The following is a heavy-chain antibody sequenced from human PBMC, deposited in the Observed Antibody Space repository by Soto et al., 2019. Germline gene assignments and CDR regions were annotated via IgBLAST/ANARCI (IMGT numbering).Heavy chain of an antibody. Sequence: ASVKVSCKVSGYALTELSMHWVRQAPGKGLEWMGGFDPEDGETIYEQKFQGRVTMTEDTSTDTAYMELSSLRSEDTAVYYCATLIAALLYFDYWGQGTLVTVSS. CDR2: FDPEDGET. V-gene: IGHV1-24*01. D-gene: IGHD6-13*01. J-gene: IGHJ4*02. CDR1: GYALTELS. CDR3: ATLIAALLYFDY.